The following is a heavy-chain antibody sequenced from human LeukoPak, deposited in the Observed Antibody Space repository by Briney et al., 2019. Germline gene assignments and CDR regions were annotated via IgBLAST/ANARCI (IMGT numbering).Heavy chain of an antibody. J-gene: IGHJ4*02. D-gene: IGHD6-6*01. CDR3: ARVVVSSSSDYFDY. CDR2: ISDSGGGT. CDR1: GFTFSTYA. V-gene: IGHV3-23*01. Sequence: PGGSLRLSCAASGFTFSTYAMSWVRQAPGKGLEWVSFISDSGGGTYYADSVKGRFTISRDNSKNTLYLQMNSLRAEDTAVYYCARVVVSSSSDYFDYWGQGTLVTVSS.